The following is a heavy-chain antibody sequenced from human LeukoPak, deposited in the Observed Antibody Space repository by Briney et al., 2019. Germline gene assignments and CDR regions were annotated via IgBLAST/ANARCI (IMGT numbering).Heavy chain of an antibody. CDR2: ISGSGGST. CDR3: AKAVDIVATIRGGLFDY. J-gene: IGHJ4*02. Sequence: PGGSLRLSCAASGFTFSSYAMSWVRQAPGKGLEWVSAISGSGGSTYYADSVKGRFTISRDNSKNTLYLQMNSLRAEDTAVYYCAKAVDIVATIRGGLFDYWGQGTLVTVSS. V-gene: IGHV3-23*01. CDR1: GFTFSSYA. D-gene: IGHD5-12*01.